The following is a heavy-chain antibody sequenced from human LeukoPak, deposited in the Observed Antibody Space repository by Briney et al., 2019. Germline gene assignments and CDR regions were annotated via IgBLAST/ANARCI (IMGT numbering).Heavy chain of an antibody. CDR2: ISAYNGNT. J-gene: IGHJ4*02. D-gene: IGHD3-10*01. V-gene: IGHV1-18*01. CDR1: GYXFTSYG. Sequence: GASVKVSCRASGYXFTSYGISWVRQAPGQGHEWMGWISAYNGNTNYAQKLQGRGTMTTDTSTSTAYMELRSLRSDDTAVYYYARVITMVRGVVDFDYWGQGTLVTVSS. CDR3: ARVITMVRGVVDFDY.